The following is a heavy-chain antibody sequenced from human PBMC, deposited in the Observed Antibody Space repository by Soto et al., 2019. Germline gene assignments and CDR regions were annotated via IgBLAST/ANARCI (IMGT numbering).Heavy chain of an antibody. Sequence: GGSLRLSCAASGFTFSNYVMNWVRQAPGEGLEWVSGISGDGFTTYYADSVKGRFTISRDNSKNTLYLQMNSLRAEDTAVYSCAKGPHYCSGGRCYLYYMDVWGKGTTVTVSS. V-gene: IGHV3-23*01. CDR1: GFTFSNYV. J-gene: IGHJ6*03. D-gene: IGHD2-15*01. CDR2: ISGDGFTT. CDR3: AKGPHYCSGGRCYLYYMDV.